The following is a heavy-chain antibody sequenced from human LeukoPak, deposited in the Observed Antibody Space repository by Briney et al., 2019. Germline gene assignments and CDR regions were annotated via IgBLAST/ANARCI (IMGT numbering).Heavy chain of an antibody. Sequence: GASVKVSCKASGGTFSSYAISWVRQAPGQGLEWMGGIIPIFGTANYAQKLQGRVTMTTDTSTSTAYMELRSLRSDDTAVYYCAMIPYCTSVTCYYLDYWGQGTLVTVSS. CDR1: GGTFSSYA. CDR2: IIPIFGTA. D-gene: IGHD2-8*01. J-gene: IGHJ4*02. CDR3: AMIPYCTSVTCYYLDY. V-gene: IGHV1-69*05.